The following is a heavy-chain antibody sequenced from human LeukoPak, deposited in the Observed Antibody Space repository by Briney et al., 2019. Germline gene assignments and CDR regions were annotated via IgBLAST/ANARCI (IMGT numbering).Heavy chain of an antibody. Sequence: GASVKVSCKASGYTFTGYYMHWVRQAPGQGLEWTGWINPNSGGTNYAQKFQGRVTVTRDTSISTAYMELSRLRSDDTAVYYCARDTVYYGSGSYYSYFDYWGQGTLVTVSS. J-gene: IGHJ4*02. V-gene: IGHV1-2*02. CDR1: GYTFTGYY. CDR2: INPNSGGT. CDR3: ARDTVYYGSGSYYSYFDY. D-gene: IGHD3-10*01.